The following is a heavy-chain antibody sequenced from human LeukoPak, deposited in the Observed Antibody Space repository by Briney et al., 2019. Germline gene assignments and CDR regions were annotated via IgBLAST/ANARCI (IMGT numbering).Heavy chain of an antibody. V-gene: IGHV4-59*01. D-gene: IGHD6-19*01. J-gene: IGHJ4*02. CDR1: GGSISSYY. CDR2: LHSSGST. CDR3: AGSIVVAGSYYFDY. Sequence: SETLSLTCLVSGGSISSYYWSWIQQAPGKGLEWIGYLHSSGSTNYNPSLKSRVTISIDTSRNYLSLKLISVTAADTAVYFCAGSIVVAGSYYFDYWGQGTLVTVSS.